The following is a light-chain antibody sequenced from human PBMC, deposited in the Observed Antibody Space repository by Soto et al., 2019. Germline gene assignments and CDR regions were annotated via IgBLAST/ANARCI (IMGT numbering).Light chain of an antibody. V-gene: IGLV2-14*03. Sequence: QSALTQPASVSGSPGQSITISCTGTSSDVGGFNYVSWYQQHPGSAPKLIIYDVYSRPAEVPTRFSGSKSGNTASPTIAGLQAEDEADYHCSSYTSTNTLGIFGGGTQLTVL. CDR3: SSYTSTNTLGI. CDR2: DVY. CDR1: SSDVGGFNY. J-gene: IGLJ2*01.